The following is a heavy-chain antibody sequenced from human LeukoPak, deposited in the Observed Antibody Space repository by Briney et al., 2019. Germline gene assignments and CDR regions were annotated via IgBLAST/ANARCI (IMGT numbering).Heavy chain of an antibody. CDR1: GGSISSYS. J-gene: IGHJ6*02. V-gene: IGHV4-59*01. CDR2: IYYSGST. CDR3: ARFKALPYYYYGMDV. Sequence: PSETLYLTCTVSGGSISSYSWSWIRQPPGKGLEWIGYIYYSGSTNYNPSLKSRVTISVDMSKNQFSLKLSSVTAADTAVYYCARFKALPYYYYGMDVWGQGTTVTVSS.